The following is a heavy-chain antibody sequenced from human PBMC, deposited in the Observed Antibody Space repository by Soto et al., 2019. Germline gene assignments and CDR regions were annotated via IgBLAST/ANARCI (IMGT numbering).Heavy chain of an antibody. CDR2: ISSNGGST. CDR1: GFTFSSYA. CDR3: ARALGYAFDI. D-gene: IGHD7-27*01. J-gene: IGHJ3*02. V-gene: IGHV3-64*01. Sequence: GGSLRLSCAASGFTFSSYAMHWVRQAPGKGLEYVSAISSNGGSTYYANSVKGRFTISRDNSKNTLYLQMGNLRAEDMAVYYCARALGYAFDIWGQGTMVTVSS.